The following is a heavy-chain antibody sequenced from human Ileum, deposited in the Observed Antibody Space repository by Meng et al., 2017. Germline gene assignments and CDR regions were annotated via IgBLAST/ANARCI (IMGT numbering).Heavy chain of an antibody. J-gene: IGHJ4*02. Sequence: VQWVGSGGGLVPPGGSLKLSCAASGFSFSASSMHWVRQASGKGLEWVGHIRSKANNYATAYAASVKGRFTISRDESKNTAYLQMSSLKTEDTAVYYCTRLYSAGWGQGTLVTVSS. CDR1: GFSFSASS. CDR2: IRSKANNYAT. D-gene: IGHD6-13*01. CDR3: TRLYSAG. V-gene: IGHV3-73*02.